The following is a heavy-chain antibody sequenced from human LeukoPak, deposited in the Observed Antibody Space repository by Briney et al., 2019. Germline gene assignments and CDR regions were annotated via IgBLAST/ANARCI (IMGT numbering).Heavy chain of an antibody. CDR2: IYYSGST. CDR3: ARRNSSGSH. D-gene: IGHD6-19*01. Sequence: SETLSLTCTVSGGCISSSSYYWGWIRQPPGKGLEWIGSIYYSGSTYYNPSLKSRVTISVDTSKNQFSLKLSSVTAADTAVYYCARRNSSGSHWGQGPLVTVSS. V-gene: IGHV4-39*01. J-gene: IGHJ4*02. CDR1: GGCISSSSYY.